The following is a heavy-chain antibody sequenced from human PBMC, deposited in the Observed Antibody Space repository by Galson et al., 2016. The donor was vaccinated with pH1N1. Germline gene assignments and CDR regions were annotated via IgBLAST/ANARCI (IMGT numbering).Heavy chain of an antibody. D-gene: IGHD4-17*01. CDR2: IYYSGST. CDR1: GGSINTYY. CDR3: ARAFFYVDEGNYYFDY. J-gene: IGHJ4*02. V-gene: IGHV4-59*06. Sequence: SETLSLTCTVSGGSINTYYWSWIRQPPGKGLEWIGYIYYSGSTYYNPSLKSRVTISVDTSKNQFSLKLSSVTAADTAVYYCARAFFYVDEGNYYFDYWGQGTLVTVSS.